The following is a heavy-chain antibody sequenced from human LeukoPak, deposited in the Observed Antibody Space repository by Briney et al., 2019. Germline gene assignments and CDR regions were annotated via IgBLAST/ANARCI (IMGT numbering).Heavy chain of an antibody. J-gene: IGHJ4*02. V-gene: IGHV4-4*07. CDR1: GGSVSSYH. CDR3: ARKDGDL. Sequence: SETLSLTCTVSGGSVSSYHWTWIRQPAGKGLEWIGRLYSSGSTNYNPSLKSRLTMSLDTSKNQFSLKLNSVTAADTAVYFCARKDGDLWGQGTLVTVSS. CDR2: LYSSGST.